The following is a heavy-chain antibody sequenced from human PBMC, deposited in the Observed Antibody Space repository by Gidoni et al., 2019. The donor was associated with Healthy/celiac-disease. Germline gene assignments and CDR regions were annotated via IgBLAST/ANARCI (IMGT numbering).Heavy chain of an antibody. Sequence: QLQLQESGPGLVKPSETLSLTCTVSGGSISRSRYYWGWIRQPPGTGLEWIGSIYYSGSTYYNPSLKSRVTISVDTSKNQFSLKLSSVTAADTAVYYCASKLLYCSSTSCYRDSYYGMDVWGQGTTVTVSS. V-gene: IGHV4-39*01. J-gene: IGHJ6*02. CDR3: ASKLLYCSSTSCYRDSYYGMDV. D-gene: IGHD2-2*01. CDR2: IYYSGST. CDR1: GGSISRSRYY.